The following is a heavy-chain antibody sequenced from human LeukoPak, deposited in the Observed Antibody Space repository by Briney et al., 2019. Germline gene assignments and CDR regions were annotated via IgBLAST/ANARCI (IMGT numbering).Heavy chain of an antibody. CDR1: GFTFSSYW. Sequence: GGSLRLSCAASGFTFSSYWMHWVRQAPGKGLVWVARINDDGSSTRYADSVKGRFTISRDNTKNTRYLHMNSLRDEETAVYSCARELVIRAGDYFDNWGQGTLVTVSS. CDR3: ARELVIRAGDYFDN. V-gene: IGHV3-74*01. D-gene: IGHD2-2*01. J-gene: IGHJ4*02. CDR2: INDDGSST.